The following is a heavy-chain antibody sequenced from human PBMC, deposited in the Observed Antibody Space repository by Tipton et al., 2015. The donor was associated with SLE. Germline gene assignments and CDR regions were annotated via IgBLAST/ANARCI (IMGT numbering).Heavy chain of an antibody. CDR3: AKDASAYYYDSSGLNLDY. V-gene: IGHV3-23*01. J-gene: IGHJ4*02. CDR2: ISGSGGST. Sequence: SLRLSCAASGFTFSSYGMNWVRQAPGKRLEWVSAISGSGGSTYYADSVKGRFTISRDNSKNTLYLQMNSLRAEDTAVYYCAKDASAYYYDSSGLNLDYWGQGTLVTVSS. CDR1: GFTFSSYG. D-gene: IGHD3-22*01.